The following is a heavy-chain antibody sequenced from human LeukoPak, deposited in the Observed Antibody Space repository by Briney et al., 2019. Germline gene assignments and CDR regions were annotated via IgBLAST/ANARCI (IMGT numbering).Heavy chain of an antibody. Sequence: GGSLRFSCTASGSTFSTNAMRWGRQAPGKGLEWVSAVRDSGSDTYYADYVKGRFTISRDNSKNTPYLQMNSLRAEDTAIYYCAKTSRKNSGSDSPFDYCRQATLVTVSS. V-gene: IGHV3-23*01. CDR1: GSTFSTNA. CDR2: VRDSGSDT. CDR3: AKTSRKNSGSDSPFDY. J-gene: IGHJ4*02. D-gene: IGHD5-12*01.